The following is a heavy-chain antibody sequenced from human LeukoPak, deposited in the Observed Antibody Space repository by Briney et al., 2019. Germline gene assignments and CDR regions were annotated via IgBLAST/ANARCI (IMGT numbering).Heavy chain of an antibody. J-gene: IGHJ4*02. Sequence: ASVKVSCKASGYTFTSYGISWVRQAPGQGLEWMGWISAYNGNTNYAQKFQGRVTMTRDTSISTAYMELSRLRSDDTAVYYCARVSWFGELNIDYWGQGTLVTVSS. CDR1: GYTFTSYG. CDR3: ARVSWFGELNIDY. V-gene: IGHV1-18*01. D-gene: IGHD3-10*01. CDR2: ISAYNGNT.